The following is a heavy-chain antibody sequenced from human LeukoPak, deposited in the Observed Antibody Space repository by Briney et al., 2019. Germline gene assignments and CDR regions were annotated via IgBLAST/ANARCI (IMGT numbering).Heavy chain of an antibody. Sequence: GSLRLSCAASGFTFSNAWMSWVRQPPGKGLEWIGEINHSGSTNYNPSLKSRVTISVDTSKNQFSLKLSSVTAADTAVYYCARQNEVAVAGRGNFDYWGQGTLVTVSS. CDR2: INHSGST. V-gene: IGHV4-34*01. J-gene: IGHJ4*02. D-gene: IGHD6-19*01. CDR3: ARQNEVAVAGRGNFDY. CDR1: GFTFSNAW.